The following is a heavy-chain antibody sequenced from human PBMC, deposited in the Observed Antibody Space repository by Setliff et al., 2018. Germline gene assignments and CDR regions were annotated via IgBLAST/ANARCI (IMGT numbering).Heavy chain of an antibody. CDR3: ARHDARGYYYYMDV. J-gene: IGHJ6*03. CDR1: SGSFSGYF. Sequence: KPSETLSLTCAVYSGSFSGYFWSWIRQPPGKGLEWIGEINHSGSTNYNPSLKSPVTISIDTSKNQFSLKLSSVTAADTAIYYCARHDARGYYYYMDVWGEGTTVTV. D-gene: IGHD3-10*01. V-gene: IGHV4-34*01. CDR2: INHSGST.